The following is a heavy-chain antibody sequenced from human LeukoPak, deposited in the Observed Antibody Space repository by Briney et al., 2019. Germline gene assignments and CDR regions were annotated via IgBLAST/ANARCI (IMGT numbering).Heavy chain of an antibody. V-gene: IGHV3-23*01. CDR2: ISGSGDST. CDR3: AKSMGGSGTYPFDY. J-gene: IGHJ4*02. D-gene: IGHD3-10*01. CDR1: GFTFPSYA. Sequence: GGSLRLSCAASGFTFPSYAMSWVRQAPGRGLEWVSTISGSGDSTYYADSVKGRFTISRDNSRNTLFLQVNTLRAEDMAVYYCAKSMGGSGTYPFDYWGQGTLVTVSS.